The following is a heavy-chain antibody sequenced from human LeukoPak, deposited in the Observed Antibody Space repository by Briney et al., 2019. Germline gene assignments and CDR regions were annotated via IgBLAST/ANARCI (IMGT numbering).Heavy chain of an antibody. J-gene: IGHJ5*02. D-gene: IGHD2-2*01. V-gene: IGHV4-38-2*01. CDR3: ARQAPQVGDCSSTSCFGWFDP. Sequence: KPSETLSLTCAVSGYSISSGHYWGWIRQPPGKGLEWIGSIYHSGSTYYNLSLKSRVTISVDTSKNQCSLKLTSVTAADTAVYYCARQAPQVGDCSSTSCFGWFDPWGQGTLVTVSS. CDR2: IYHSGST. CDR1: GYSISSGHY.